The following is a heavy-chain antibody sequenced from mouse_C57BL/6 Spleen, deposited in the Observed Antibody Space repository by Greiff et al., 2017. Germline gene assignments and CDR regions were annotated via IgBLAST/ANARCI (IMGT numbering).Heavy chain of an antibody. J-gene: IGHJ2*01. Sequence: VQLKESGAELVRPGTSVKVSCKASGYAFTNYLIEWVKQRPGQGLEWIGVINPGSGGTNYTEKFKGKATLTADKSSSTAYMQLSSLTSEDSAVYFCAREFYDYDGGDYWGQGTTLTVSS. CDR2: INPGSGGT. V-gene: IGHV1-54*01. CDR3: AREFYDYDGGDY. CDR1: GYAFTNYL. D-gene: IGHD2-4*01.